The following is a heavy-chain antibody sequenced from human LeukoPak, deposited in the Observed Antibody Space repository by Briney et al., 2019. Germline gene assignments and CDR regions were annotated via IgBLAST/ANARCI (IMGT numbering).Heavy chain of an antibody. V-gene: IGHV4-38-2*02. J-gene: IGHJ4*02. Sequence: PSETLSLTCSVSGYSISSAYYWGWIRQPPGKGLEWIGTMYHSGSTNYNPSLKSRVTISVDTSKNQFSLKLSSVTAADTAVYYCARVTGYMIEDYFDYWGQGTLVSVSS. CDR1: GYSISSAYY. D-gene: IGHD3-22*01. CDR3: ARVTGYMIEDYFDY. CDR2: MYHSGST.